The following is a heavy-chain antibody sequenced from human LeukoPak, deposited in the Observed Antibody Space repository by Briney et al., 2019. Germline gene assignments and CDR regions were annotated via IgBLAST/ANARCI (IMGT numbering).Heavy chain of an antibody. D-gene: IGHD2-2*02. CDR2: INHSGST. CDR3: AGIGYCSSTSCYKGDYYCYYMDV. V-gene: IGHV4-34*08. J-gene: IGHJ6*03. Sequence: GSLRLSCEASGFTFRIYAMSWVRQPPGKGLEWIGEINHSGSTNYNPSLKSRVTISVDTSKNQFSLKLSSVTAADTAVYYCAGIGYCSSTSCYKGDYYCYYMDVWGKGTTVTVSS. CDR1: GFTFRIYA.